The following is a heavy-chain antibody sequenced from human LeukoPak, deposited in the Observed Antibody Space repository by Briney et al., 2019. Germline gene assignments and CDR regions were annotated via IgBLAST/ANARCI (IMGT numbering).Heavy chain of an antibody. CDR3: ARAWYSGSYYGRYYGMDV. CDR2: IYSGGST. V-gene: IGHV3-53*04. Sequence: GGSLRLSCAASGFTFSSYTMNWVRQAPGKGLEWVSVIYSGGSTYYADSVKGRFTISRHNSKNTLYLQMNSPRAEDTAVYYCARAWYSGSYYGRYYGMDVWGQGTTVTVSS. D-gene: IGHD1-26*01. J-gene: IGHJ6*02. CDR1: GFTFSSYT.